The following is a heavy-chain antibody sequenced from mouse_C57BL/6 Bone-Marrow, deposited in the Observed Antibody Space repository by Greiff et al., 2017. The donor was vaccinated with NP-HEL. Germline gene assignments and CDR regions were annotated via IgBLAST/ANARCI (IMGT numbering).Heavy chain of an antibody. D-gene: IGHD2-3*01. CDR3: ARNGGDGYPYYFDY. V-gene: IGHV2-2*01. CDR1: GFSLTSYG. Sequence: QVQLKESGPGLVQPSPSLSISCTVSGFSLTSYGVHWVRQSPGKGLEWLGVIWSGGSTDYNAAFITRLSISKDNSKGQVYFKMSSLQADDTAIYYCARNGGDGYPYYFDYWGQGTTLTVSS. J-gene: IGHJ2*01. CDR2: IWSGGST.